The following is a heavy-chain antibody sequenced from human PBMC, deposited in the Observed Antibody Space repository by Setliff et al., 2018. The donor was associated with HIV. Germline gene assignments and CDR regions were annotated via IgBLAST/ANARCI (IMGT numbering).Heavy chain of an antibody. V-gene: IGHV1-8*01. Sequence: ASVKVSCKASGYTFTSYDINWVRQATGQGLEWMGWMNPNSGNTGYAQKFQGRVTITRNTSISTAYMELSSLRSEDTAVYYCVSEGATTSWFDPWGQGTLVTVSS. D-gene: IGHD1-26*01. CDR3: VSEGATTSWFDP. CDR2: MNPNSGNT. CDR1: GYTFTSYD. J-gene: IGHJ5*02.